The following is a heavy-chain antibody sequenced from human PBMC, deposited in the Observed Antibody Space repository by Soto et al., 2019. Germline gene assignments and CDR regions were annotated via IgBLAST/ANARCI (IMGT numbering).Heavy chain of an antibody. CDR3: AKGLVGAHYFDY. D-gene: IGHD1-26*01. V-gene: IGHV3-23*01. CDR1: GFTFNNYD. Sequence: GGSLRLSCAASGFTFNNYDMNWVRQAPGKGLEWVSDISGSGGSTYYADSVKGRFTISRDNSKNTLYLQMHSLKAEDTALYFCAKGLVGAHYFDYWGQGTLVTVPQ. J-gene: IGHJ4*02. CDR2: ISGSGGST.